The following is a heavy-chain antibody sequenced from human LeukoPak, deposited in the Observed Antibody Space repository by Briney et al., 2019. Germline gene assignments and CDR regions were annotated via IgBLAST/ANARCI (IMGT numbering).Heavy chain of an antibody. V-gene: IGHV3-30*02. Sequence: PGGSLRLSGAAPGFTFSSYGMHGFRQAPGKGLEWVAFIRYDGSNKYYADTVKGRFTISRDNSKNTLYLQMNSLRAEDTAVYYCATLGSSPPVWGQGTLVTVSS. J-gene: IGHJ4*02. CDR1: GFTFSSYG. D-gene: IGHD6-13*01. CDR3: ATLGSSPPV. CDR2: IRYDGSNK.